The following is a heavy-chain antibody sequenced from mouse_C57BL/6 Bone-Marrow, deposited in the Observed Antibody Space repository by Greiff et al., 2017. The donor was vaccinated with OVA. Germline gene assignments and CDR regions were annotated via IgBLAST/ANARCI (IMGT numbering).Heavy chain of an antibody. CDR1: GFSFNTYA. CDR3: VRQDGSLYAMDY. Sequence: EVMLVESGGGLVQPKGSLKLSCAASGFSFNTYAMNWVRQAPGKGLEWVARIRSKSNNYATYYADSVKDRFTISRDDSESMLYLQMNNLKTEDTAMYYCVRQDGSLYAMDYWGQGTSVTVSS. V-gene: IGHV10-1*01. CDR2: IRSKSNNYAT. J-gene: IGHJ4*01. D-gene: IGHD1-1*01.